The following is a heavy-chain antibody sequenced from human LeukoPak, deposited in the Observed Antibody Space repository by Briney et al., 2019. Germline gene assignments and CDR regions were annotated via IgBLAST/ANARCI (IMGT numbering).Heavy chain of an antibody. J-gene: IGHJ2*01. CDR2: ISISGSYI. D-gene: IGHD1-1*01. Sequence: GGSLRLSCEDSGFTFSRYSMNWVHQAPGNGLEWVSSISISGSYIYYAESVKGRFTISRDNAKNSLFLQMNSLRAEDTAVYFCAGSDTTGYTPREWDYWYFDLWGRGTLVTVSS. CDR1: GFTFSRYS. CDR3: AGSDTTGYTPREWDYWYFDL. V-gene: IGHV3-21*01.